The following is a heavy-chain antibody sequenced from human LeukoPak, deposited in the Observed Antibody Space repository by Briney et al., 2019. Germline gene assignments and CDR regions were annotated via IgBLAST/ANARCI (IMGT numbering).Heavy chain of an antibody. CDR1: GGSISSYY. D-gene: IGHD3-3*01. V-gene: IGHV4-59*12. Sequence: SETLSLTCTVSGGSISSYYWSWIRQPPGKGLEWIGCVYYSGSTNYNPSLKSRVTISVDTSKNQFSLKLSSVTAADTAVYYCARGPLRSGYYRPNWFDPWGQGTLVTVSS. CDR2: VYYSGST. J-gene: IGHJ5*02. CDR3: ARGPLRSGYYRPNWFDP.